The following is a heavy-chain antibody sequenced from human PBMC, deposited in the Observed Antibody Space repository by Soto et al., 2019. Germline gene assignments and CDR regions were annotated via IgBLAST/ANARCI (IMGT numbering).Heavy chain of an antibody. CDR2: INAGNGNT. CDR3: ARAHSGYPLGSPLYYMDV. J-gene: IGHJ6*03. D-gene: IGHD5-12*01. CDR1: GYTFTSYA. Sequence: GASVKVSCKASGYTFTSYAMHWVRQAPGQRLEWMGWINAGNGNTKYSQKFQGRVTITRDTSASTAYMELSSLRSEDTAVYYCARAHSGYPLGSPLYYMDVWGKGTTVTVSS. V-gene: IGHV1-3*01.